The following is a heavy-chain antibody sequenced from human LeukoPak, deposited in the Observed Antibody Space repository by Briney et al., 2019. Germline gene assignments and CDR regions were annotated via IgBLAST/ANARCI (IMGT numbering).Heavy chain of an antibody. CDR2: IYYSGST. J-gene: IGHJ3*02. CDR1: GGSISSYY. V-gene: IGHV4-59*01. D-gene: IGHD1-26*01. CDR3: ARARISSGSYHGGAFDI. Sequence: SETLSLTCTVSGGSISSYYWSWIRQPPGKGLEWIGYIYYSGSTNYNPSLKSRVTISVDTSKNQFSLKLSSVTAADTAVYYCARARISSGSYHGGAFDIWGQGTMVTVSS.